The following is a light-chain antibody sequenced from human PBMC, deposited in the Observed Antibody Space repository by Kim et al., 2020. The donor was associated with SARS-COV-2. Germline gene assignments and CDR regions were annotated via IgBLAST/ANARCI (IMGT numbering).Light chain of an antibody. CDR2: SNN. CDR3: AAWDDSLNAVL. J-gene: IGLJ2*01. V-gene: IGLV1-44*01. Sequence: QSVLTQPPSASGTPGQRVTIPCSGSSSNIGTNSANWYQQLPGAAPKLLIHSNNQRPSGVPDRFSGSKSGTSASLAIRGLQSEDEADYYCAAWDDSLNAVLFGGGTKLTVL. CDR1: SSNIGTNS.